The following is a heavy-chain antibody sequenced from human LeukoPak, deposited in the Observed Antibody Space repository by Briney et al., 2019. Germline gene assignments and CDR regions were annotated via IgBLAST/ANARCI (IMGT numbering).Heavy chain of an antibody. CDR3: AREIAVAGDYNWFDP. CDR1: GYTFTGYY. Sequence: ASVKVSCKASGYTFTGYYMHWVRQAPGQGLEWMGWINPNSGGTNYAQKFQGWVTMTRDTSISTAYMELSRLRSDDTAVYYCAREIAVAGDYNWFDPWGQGTLVTVSS. D-gene: IGHD6-19*01. J-gene: IGHJ5*02. V-gene: IGHV1-2*04. CDR2: INPNSGGT.